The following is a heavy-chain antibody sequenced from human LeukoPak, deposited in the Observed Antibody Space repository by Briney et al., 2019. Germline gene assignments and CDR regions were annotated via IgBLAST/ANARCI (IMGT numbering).Heavy chain of an antibody. CDR1: GYTFTGYY. CDR2: INPNSGGT. V-gene: IGHV1-2*02. Sequence: ASVKVSCKASGYTFTGYYMHWVRQAPGQGLEWMGWINPNSGGTNYAQKFQGRVTMTRDTSISTAYMELSRLRSDDTAVYYCARLSGSYYDSSGYYGSFDYWGQGTLVTVSS. J-gene: IGHJ4*02. CDR3: ARLSGSYYDSSGYYGSFDY. D-gene: IGHD3-22*01.